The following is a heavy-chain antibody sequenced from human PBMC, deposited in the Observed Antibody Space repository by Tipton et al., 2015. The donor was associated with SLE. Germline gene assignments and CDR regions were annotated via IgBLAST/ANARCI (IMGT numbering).Heavy chain of an antibody. CDR1: GYSISSGYY. J-gene: IGHJ1*01. V-gene: IGHV4-38-2*01. Sequence: TLSLTCAVSGYSISSGYYWGWIRQPPGKGLEWIGEINHSGSPNFNPSLKSRVTISVDTSKNQFSLKLSSVTAADTAVYYCARHSGDSSSWYIGNFQHWGQGTLVTVSS. CDR2: INHSGSP. CDR3: ARHSGDSSSWYIGNFQH. D-gene: IGHD6-13*01.